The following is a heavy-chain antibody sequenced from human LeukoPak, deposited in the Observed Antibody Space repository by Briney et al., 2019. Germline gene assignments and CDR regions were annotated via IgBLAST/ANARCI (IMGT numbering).Heavy chain of an antibody. J-gene: IGHJ4*02. CDR2: ISGSGGDT. V-gene: IGHV3-23*01. CDR1: GFTFSSYP. D-gene: IGHD6-19*01. CDR3: ATSSGWYPKYFDY. Sequence: VAMRLSCTASGFTFSSYPMSWVRQAPGKGLEWVSAISGSGGDTYYADSVKGRFTISRDNSKNTLYLQMNSLRAEDTALYYCATSSGWYPKYFDYWGQGTLVTVSS.